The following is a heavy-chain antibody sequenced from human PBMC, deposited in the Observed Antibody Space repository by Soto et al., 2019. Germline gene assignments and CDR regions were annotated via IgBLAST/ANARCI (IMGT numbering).Heavy chain of an antibody. Sequence: EVQLLESGGGLVQPGGSLRLSCAASGFTFSCYAMSWVRQAPGKGLEWVSAISGSGGSTYYADSVKGRFTISRDNSKNTLYLQMNSLRAEDTAVYYCAKDPPSEGIAARPRGDYWGQGTLVTVSS. D-gene: IGHD6-6*01. V-gene: IGHV3-23*01. CDR1: GFTFSCYA. CDR2: ISGSGGST. CDR3: AKDPPSEGIAARPRGDY. J-gene: IGHJ4*02.